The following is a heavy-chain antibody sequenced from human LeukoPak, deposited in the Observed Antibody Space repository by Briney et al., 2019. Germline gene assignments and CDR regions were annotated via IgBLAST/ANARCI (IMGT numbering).Heavy chain of an antibody. J-gene: IGHJ4*02. D-gene: IGHD6-6*01. Sequence: PGGSLRLSCSASGFTVGSNYMNWVRQAPGKGLEWVSVIYSDDTTYYADSVKGRFTISRDNSKNTLHLQMNSLRAEDMAVYYCALSRYSSSSVWDFWGQGTLVTVSS. V-gene: IGHV3-66*01. CDR1: GFTVGSNY. CDR2: IYSDDTT. CDR3: ALSRYSSSSVWDF.